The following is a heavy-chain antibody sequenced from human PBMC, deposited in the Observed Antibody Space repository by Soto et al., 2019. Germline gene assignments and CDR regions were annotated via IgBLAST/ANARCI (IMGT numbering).Heavy chain of an antibody. Sequence: GGSLRLSCAASGFSLGSSGMSWVRQTPGKGLEWVGRSRDKPQGYSTAYAASVKGRFTTSRDESKNSAYLQMNSLKTEDTAVYYCVRATYFSDSSGYTRCLDYWGQGTLVTVSS. CDR3: VRATYFSDSSGYTRCLDY. V-gene: IGHV3-72*01. D-gene: IGHD3-22*01. J-gene: IGHJ4*02. CDR1: GFSLGSSG. CDR2: SRDKPQGYST.